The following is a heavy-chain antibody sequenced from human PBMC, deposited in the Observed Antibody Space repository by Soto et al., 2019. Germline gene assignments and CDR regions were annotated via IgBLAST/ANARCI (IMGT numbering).Heavy chain of an antibody. Sequence: QVQLQQWGAGLLKPSETLSLTCAVYGGSFSGYYWSWIRQPPGKGLEWIGEINHSGSTNYNPSLKSRVTISVDTSKNQFSLKLSSVTAADTAVYYCARTAKKRGSYPSNYYSYGMDVW. V-gene: IGHV4-34*01. CDR1: GGSFSGYY. J-gene: IGHJ6*01. CDR2: INHSGST. D-gene: IGHD1-26*01. CDR3: ARTAKKRGSYPSNYYSYGMDV.